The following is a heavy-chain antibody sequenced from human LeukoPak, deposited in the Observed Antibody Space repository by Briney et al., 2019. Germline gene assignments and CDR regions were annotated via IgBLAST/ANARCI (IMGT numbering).Heavy chain of an antibody. D-gene: IGHD1-26*01. CDR3: ATRYSGSYRFVY. CDR2: IYYSGST. Sequence: PSETLSLTCTVSGGSINSYYWNWIRQPPGKGLEWIGYIYYSGSTNYNPSLKSRLTISVDTSKNQFSLKLSSVTAADTAVYYCATRYSGSYRFVYWGQGTLVTVSS. CDR1: GGSINSYY. J-gene: IGHJ4*02. V-gene: IGHV4-59*12.